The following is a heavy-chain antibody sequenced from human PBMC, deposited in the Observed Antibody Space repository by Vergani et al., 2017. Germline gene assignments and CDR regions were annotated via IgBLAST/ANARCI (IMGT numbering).Heavy chain of an antibody. D-gene: IGHD3-9*01. J-gene: IGHJ4*02. V-gene: IGHV3-11*01. Sequence: QVQLVESGGGLVKPGGSLRLSCAASGFTFSDYYMSWIRQAPGKGLEWVSYISSSGSTIYYADSVKGRFTISRDNSKNTLYLQMNSLRAEDTAVYYCAKGLRYFDWLSEYYFDCWGQGTLVTVSS. CDR3: AKGLRYFDWLSEYYFDC. CDR2: ISSSGSTI. CDR1: GFTFSDYY.